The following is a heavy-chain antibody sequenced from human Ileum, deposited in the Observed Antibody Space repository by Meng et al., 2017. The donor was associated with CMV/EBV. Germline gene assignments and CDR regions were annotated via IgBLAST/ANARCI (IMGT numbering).Heavy chain of an antibody. Sequence: GSLRLSCTVSGGSISSYYWSWIRQPPGKGLEWFGYIYYSRSTNYNPSLKSRVTISVDTSKNHFSLKLSSVTAADTAVYYCARDVSGSYSRIYYYYGMDVWGQGTTVTVSS. CDR1: GGSISSYY. J-gene: IGHJ6*02. CDR2: IYYSRST. V-gene: IGHV4-59*01. D-gene: IGHD1-26*01. CDR3: ARDVSGSYSRIYYYYGMDV.